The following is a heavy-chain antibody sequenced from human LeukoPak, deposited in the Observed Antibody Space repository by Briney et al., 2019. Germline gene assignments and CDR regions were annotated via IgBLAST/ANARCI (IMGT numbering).Heavy chain of an antibody. CDR3: ARVSYSGSYYFDY. V-gene: IGHV3-66*01. J-gene: IGHJ4*02. CDR2: IYSGGST. CDR1: GFTVSSNY. Sequence: PGGSLRLSCAASGFTVSSNYMSWVGQAPGKGLEWVSVIYSGGSTYYADSVKGRFTISRDNSKNTLYLQMNSLRAEDTAVYYCARVSYSGSYYFDYWGQGTLVTVSS. D-gene: IGHD1-26*01.